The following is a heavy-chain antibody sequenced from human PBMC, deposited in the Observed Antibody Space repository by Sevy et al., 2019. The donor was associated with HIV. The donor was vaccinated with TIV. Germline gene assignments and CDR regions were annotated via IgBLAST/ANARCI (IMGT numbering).Heavy chain of an antibody. D-gene: IGHD1-26*01. J-gene: IGHJ4*02. V-gene: IGHV3-15*07. Sequence: GGCLRLSCAASGFSFINAWMNWVREAPGKGLERVGRLRSTADGGTADYAAPVKGRLIILRDDSENTLYLQMNSLRAEETAIYNCTTVLGWEGTSDYWGQGTLVTVSS. CDR1: GFSFINAW. CDR2: LRSTADGGTA. CDR3: TTVLGWEGTSDY.